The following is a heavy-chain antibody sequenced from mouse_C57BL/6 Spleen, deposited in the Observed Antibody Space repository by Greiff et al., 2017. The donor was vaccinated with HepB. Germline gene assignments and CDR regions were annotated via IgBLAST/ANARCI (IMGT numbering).Heavy chain of an antibody. CDR2: ISSGSSYT. CDR3: ARAVNGAMDY. CDR1: GFTFSSYG. Sequence: VQLKESGGDLVKPGGSLKLSCAASGFTFSSYGMSWVRQTPDKRLEWVATISSGSSYTYYPDSVKGRCTISRDNAKNTLYLQMSSLKSEDTAMYYCARAVNGAMDYWGQGTSVTVSS. D-gene: IGHD3-3*01. V-gene: IGHV5-6*01. J-gene: IGHJ4*01.